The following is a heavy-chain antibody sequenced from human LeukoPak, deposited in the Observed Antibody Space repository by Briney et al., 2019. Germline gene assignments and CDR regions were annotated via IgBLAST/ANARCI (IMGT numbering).Heavy chain of an antibody. CDR2: ISGSGGST. J-gene: IGHJ4*02. CDR3: AKVSPLPLWSSGYFDY. D-gene: IGHD2-21*01. Sequence: GGSLRLSCAASGFTFSSYAMSGVRQAPGKGLEWVSAISGSGGSTYYADSVKGRFTISRDNSKNTLYLQMNSLRAEDTAVYYCAKVSPLPLWSSGYFDYWGQGTLVTVSS. CDR1: GFTFSSYA. V-gene: IGHV3-23*01.